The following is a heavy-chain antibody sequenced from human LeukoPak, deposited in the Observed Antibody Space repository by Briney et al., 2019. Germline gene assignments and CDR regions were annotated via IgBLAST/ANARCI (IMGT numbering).Heavy chain of an antibody. CDR2: IKQDGSEK. J-gene: IGHJ4*02. CDR3: ARDGYSSGWYAFDY. CDR1: GFTFSSYW. V-gene: IGHV3-7*01. Sequence: GGSLRLSCAASGFTFSSYWMSWVRQAPGKGLEWVANIKQDGSEKYYVDSVKGRFTISRDNAKNSLYLQMNSLRAEDTAVYYCARDGYSSGWYAFDYWGQGTLVTVSS. D-gene: IGHD6-19*01.